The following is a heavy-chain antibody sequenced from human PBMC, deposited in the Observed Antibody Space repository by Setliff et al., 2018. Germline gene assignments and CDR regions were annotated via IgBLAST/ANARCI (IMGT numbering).Heavy chain of an antibody. D-gene: IGHD3-3*01. V-gene: IGHV1-24*01. CDR3: ATVGLNLWSGYSDAPYHYYMDV. J-gene: IGHJ6*03. CDR2: FDPEDGET. Sequence: ASVKVSCKVSGYTLTELSMHWVRQAPGKGLEWMGGFDPEDGETIYAQKFQGRVTMTEDTSTDTAYMELSSLRSEDTAVYYCATVGLNLWSGYSDAPYHYYMDVWGKGTTVTVSS. CDR1: GYTLTELS.